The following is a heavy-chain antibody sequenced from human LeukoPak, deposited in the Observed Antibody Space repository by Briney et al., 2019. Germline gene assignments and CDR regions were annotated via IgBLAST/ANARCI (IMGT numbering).Heavy chain of an antibody. V-gene: IGHV3-20*04. CDR1: GFTFDDYG. CDR3: AKDDAWLRFGE. J-gene: IGHJ4*02. D-gene: IGHD3-10*01. CDR2: INWNGGST. Sequence: GGSLRLSCAASGFTFDDYGMSWVRQAPGKGLEWVSGINWNGGSTGYADSVKGRFTISRDNSKNTVYLQVISLTAEDTAVYYCAKDDAWLRFGEWSQGTLVTVSS.